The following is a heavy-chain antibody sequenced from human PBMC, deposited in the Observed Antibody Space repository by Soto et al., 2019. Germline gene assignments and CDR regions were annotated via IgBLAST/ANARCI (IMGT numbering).Heavy chain of an antibody. CDR1: GFTFSSYA. CDR3: ARDPSKTYYDILTGYWFDY. Sequence: QVQLVESGGGVVKPGRSLRLSCAASGFTFSSYAMHWVRQAPGKGLEWVAVISYDGSNKYYADSVEGRFTISRDNSKNTLYLQMNSLRAEDTAVYYCARDPSKTYYDILTGYWFDYWGQGTLVTVSS. V-gene: IGHV3-30-3*01. J-gene: IGHJ5*01. CDR2: ISYDGSNK. D-gene: IGHD3-9*01.